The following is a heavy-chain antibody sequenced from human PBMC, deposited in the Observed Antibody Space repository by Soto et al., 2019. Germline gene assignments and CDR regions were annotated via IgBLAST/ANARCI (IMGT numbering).Heavy chain of an antibody. Sequence: QVQLVQSGAEVKKPGASVKVSCKASGYTFTSYAMHWVRQAPGQRLEWMGWINAGNGNTKYSQKFQGRITITRDTSASTAYMELSSLRSEDTAVYYCARDTYSSGWYGYWGQGTLVTVSS. V-gene: IGHV1-3*01. D-gene: IGHD6-19*01. CDR3: ARDTYSSGWYGY. J-gene: IGHJ4*02. CDR2: INAGNGNT. CDR1: GYTFTSYA.